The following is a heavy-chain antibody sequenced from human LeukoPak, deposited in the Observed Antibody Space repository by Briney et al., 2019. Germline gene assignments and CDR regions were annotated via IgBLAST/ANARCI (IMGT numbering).Heavy chain of an antibody. CDR2: IYTSGST. D-gene: IGHD2-2*01. V-gene: IGHV4-4*07. CDR3: ASSTVVPYYFNY. J-gene: IGHJ4*02. CDR1: GGSISSYY. Sequence: SETLSLTCTVSGGSISSYYWSWIRQPAGKGLEWIGRIYTSGSTNYNPSLKSRVTISVDKSKNQFSLKLSSVTAADTAVYYCASSTVVPYYFNYWGQGTLVTVSS.